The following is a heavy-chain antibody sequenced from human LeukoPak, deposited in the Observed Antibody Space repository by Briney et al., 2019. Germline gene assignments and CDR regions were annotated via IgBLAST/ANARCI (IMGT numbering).Heavy chain of an antibody. Sequence: GGSLRLSCAASGFTFSSYAMSWVRQAPGKGLEWVGRIKSKTDGGTTDYAAPVKGRFTISRNDSKNTLYLQMNSLKTEDTAVYYCTTDVKNWNYGDGGQGTLVTVSS. D-gene: IGHD1-7*01. CDR1: GFTFSSYA. V-gene: IGHV3-15*01. CDR3: TTDVKNWNYGD. J-gene: IGHJ4*02. CDR2: IKSKTDGGTT.